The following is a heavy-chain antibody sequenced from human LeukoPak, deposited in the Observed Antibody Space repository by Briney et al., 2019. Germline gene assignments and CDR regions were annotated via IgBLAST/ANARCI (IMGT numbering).Heavy chain of an antibody. CDR2: IWYDGSKE. Sequence: GGSLRVSCAASGFTFSSYGMHWVRQVPGKGLEWVAVIWYDGSKEYYADSVKGRFTISRDNSKNTLYLQMNSLRAEDTAVYYCARDRCSGGSCDSGAEYFQHWDQGTLVTVSS. CDR3: ARDRCSGGSCDSGAEYFQH. V-gene: IGHV3-33*01. D-gene: IGHD2-15*01. J-gene: IGHJ1*01. CDR1: GFTFSSYG.